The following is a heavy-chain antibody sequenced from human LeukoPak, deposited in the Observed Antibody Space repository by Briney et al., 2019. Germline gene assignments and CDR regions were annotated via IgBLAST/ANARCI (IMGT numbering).Heavy chain of an antibody. D-gene: IGHD2-2*01. CDR1: GFTFSSYA. Sequence: PGGSLRLSCAASGFTFSSYAMSWVRQAPGKGLEWVSAISGSGGSTYYADSVKGRFTISRDNSKNTLYLQMNSLRAEDTAVYYCAKKEYQLLFSFYYYGMDVWGQGTTVTVSS. V-gene: IGHV3-23*01. CDR2: ISGSGGST. CDR3: AKKEYQLLFSFYYYGMDV. J-gene: IGHJ6*02.